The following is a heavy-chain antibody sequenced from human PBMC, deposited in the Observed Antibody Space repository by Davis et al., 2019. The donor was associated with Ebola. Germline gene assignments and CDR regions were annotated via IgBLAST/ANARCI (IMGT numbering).Heavy chain of an antibody. CDR2: ISAYNGNT. CDR1: GYTFTSYG. CDR3: ARGGHDYVEGDYYYYGMDV. J-gene: IGHJ6*02. V-gene: IGHV1-18*01. D-gene: IGHD3-16*01. Sequence: AASVKVSCKASGYTFTSYGISWVRQAPGQGLEWMGWISAYNGNTNYAQKFQGRVTITADESTSTAYMELSSLRSEDTAVYYCARGGHDYVEGDYYYYGMDVWGQGTTVTVSS.